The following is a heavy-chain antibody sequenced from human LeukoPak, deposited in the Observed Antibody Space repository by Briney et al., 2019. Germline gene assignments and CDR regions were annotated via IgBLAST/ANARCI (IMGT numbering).Heavy chain of an antibody. CDR3: ARYCSGGSCFNQIGRGDDY. CDR2: IYYSGST. CDR1: GGSISSSSYY. D-gene: IGHD2-15*01. V-gene: IGHV4-39*01. J-gene: IGHJ4*02. Sequence: PSETLSLTCTVSGGSISSSSYYWGWIRQPPGKGLEWIGSIYYSGSTCYNPSLKSRVTISVDTSKNQFSLKLSSVTAADTAVYYCARYCSGGSCFNQIGRGDDYWGQGTLVTVSS.